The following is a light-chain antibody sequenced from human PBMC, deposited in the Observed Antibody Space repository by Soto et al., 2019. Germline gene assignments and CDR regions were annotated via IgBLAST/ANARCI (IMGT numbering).Light chain of an antibody. J-gene: IGKJ4*01. V-gene: IGKV1-12*01. CDR3: QQVSSFPLT. CDR2: AAS. CDR1: QGINNW. Sequence: DIQMTQSPSSVSASVGDRVTITCRASQGINNWLVWYQQRPGRAPKLLIYAASSLQSGVPSRFSGSGFGTDFTLTIGSLQSEDFATYYCQQVSSFPLTFGGGTKVEIK.